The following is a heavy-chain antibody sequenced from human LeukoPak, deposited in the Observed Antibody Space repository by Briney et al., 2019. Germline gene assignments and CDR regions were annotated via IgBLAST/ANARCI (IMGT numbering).Heavy chain of an antibody. CDR2: ISGSSTPI. D-gene: IGHD4-23*01. CDR3: ARDLDYGGNQPLRLDQ. Sequence: PGGSLRPSCAASGFSFSSYSMNWVRQAPGKGLEWVSYISGSSTPIYYADSVKGRFTISRDNAKNSLYLQMNSLRAEDTAVYYCARDLDYGGNQPLRLDQWGQGTLVTVSS. J-gene: IGHJ4*02. V-gene: IGHV3-48*01. CDR1: GFSFSSYS.